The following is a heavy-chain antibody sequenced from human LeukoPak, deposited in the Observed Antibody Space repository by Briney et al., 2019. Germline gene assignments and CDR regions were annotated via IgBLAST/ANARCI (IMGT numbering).Heavy chain of an antibody. CDR1: GFSLSTSGMC. D-gene: IGHD1-26*01. V-gene: IGHV2-70*11. Sequence: SGPALVKPTQTLTLTCTFSGFSLSTSGMCVSWIRQPPGKALEWLARIDWDDDKYYGTSPKTRLTISKDTSKNQVVLTMTNMDPVDTATYYCARTSTGYSGSLHFDYWGQGTLVTVSS. CDR2: IDWDDDK. CDR3: ARTSTGYSGSLHFDY. J-gene: IGHJ4*02.